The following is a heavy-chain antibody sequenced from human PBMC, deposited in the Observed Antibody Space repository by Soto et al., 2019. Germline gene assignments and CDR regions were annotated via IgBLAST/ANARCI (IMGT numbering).Heavy chain of an antibody. CDR2: ISAFSGRI. V-gene: IGHV3-23*01. CDR1: GLTFTNHA. CDR3: AVTPYCGRDCPAYVYWYFDI. J-gene: IGHJ2*01. Sequence: EVQLLESGGGLVQPGGSLRLSCAASGLTFTNHAMSWVRQAPGKGLEWVSSISAFSGRIYYEDSVKGRFTISRDNSKSTLYLQMNTLRVEDTAVYYCAVTPYCGRDCPAYVYWYFDIWGRGTLVTVSS. D-gene: IGHD2-21*02.